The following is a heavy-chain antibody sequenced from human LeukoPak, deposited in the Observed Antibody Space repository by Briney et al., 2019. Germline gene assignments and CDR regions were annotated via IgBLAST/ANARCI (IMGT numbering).Heavy chain of an antibody. J-gene: IGHJ5*02. CDR2: TYYRSKWYN. V-gene: IGHV6-1*01. Sequence: SQTLSLTCAISGDSVSSNSAAWNWIRQSPSRGLEWLGRTYYRSKWYNDYAVSVKSRITINPDTSKNQFSLQLNSVTPEDTAVYYCARGPILLWFGELLPDHSLGWFDPWGQGTLVTVSS. CDR1: GDSVSSNSAA. CDR3: ARGPILLWFGELLPDHSLGWFDP. D-gene: IGHD3-10*01.